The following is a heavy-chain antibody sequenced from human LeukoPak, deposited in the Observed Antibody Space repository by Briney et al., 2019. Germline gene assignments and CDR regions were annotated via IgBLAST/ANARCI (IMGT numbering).Heavy chain of an antibody. CDR3: ASALATPREDMDYYYYMDV. Sequence: SETLSLTCTVSGGSISSYYWSWIRQPPGKGLEWIGYIYYSGCTNYNPSLKSRVTISVDTSKNQFSLKLSSVTAADTAVYYCASALATPREDMDYYYYMDVWGKGTTVTVSS. D-gene: IGHD2-15*01. V-gene: IGHV4-59*01. CDR2: IYYSGCT. CDR1: GGSISSYY. J-gene: IGHJ6*03.